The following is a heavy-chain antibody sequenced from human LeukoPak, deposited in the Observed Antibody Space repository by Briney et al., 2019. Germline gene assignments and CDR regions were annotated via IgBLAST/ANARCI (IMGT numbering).Heavy chain of an antibody. Sequence: GGSLRLSCGASGFAFSSYWMTWLRQAPGKGLEFVANMEPAGSATYYADSVKGRFTISRDNTKNLLYLQMNSLTAEDSAVYHCGRFGYVSAVDPWGQGALVTVSS. CDR1: GFAFSSYW. CDR3: GRFGYVSAVDP. J-gene: IGHJ5*02. D-gene: IGHD2-15*01. CDR2: MEPAGSAT. V-gene: IGHV3-7*01.